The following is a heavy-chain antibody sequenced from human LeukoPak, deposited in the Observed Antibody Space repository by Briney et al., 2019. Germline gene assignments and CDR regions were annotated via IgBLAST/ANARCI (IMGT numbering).Heavy chain of an antibody. CDR3: ARIDYYDSSGYYYGGFDY. CDR1: GGSISRSDYY. Sequence: SETLSLTRTVFGGSISRSDYYWGWIRPPPGKGLEWSGTINYSGSTYYNPSLKSRVTMPVDTSKNQFALKLSSVTASDTAVYYCARIDYYDSSGYYYGGFDYWGQGTMVTVSS. CDR2: INYSGST. V-gene: IGHV4-39*01. J-gene: IGHJ4*02. D-gene: IGHD3-22*01.